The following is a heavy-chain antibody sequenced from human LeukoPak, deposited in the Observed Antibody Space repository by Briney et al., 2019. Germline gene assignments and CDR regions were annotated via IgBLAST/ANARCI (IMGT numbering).Heavy chain of an antibody. CDR1: GYDFTKYA. Sequence: ASVKVSCEASGYDFTKYAVHWVRQAPGQGLEWMGWINPNSGGTNYAQKFQGRVTMTRDTSISTAYMELSRLRSDDTAVYYCATYGSGSYRFDYWGQGTLVTVSS. D-gene: IGHD3-10*01. CDR3: ATYGSGSYRFDY. V-gene: IGHV1-2*02. J-gene: IGHJ4*02. CDR2: INPNSGGT.